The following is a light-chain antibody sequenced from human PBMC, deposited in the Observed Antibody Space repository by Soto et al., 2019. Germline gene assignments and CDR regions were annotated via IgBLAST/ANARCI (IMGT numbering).Light chain of an antibody. CDR1: QYVSTN. V-gene: IGKV3D-15*01. CDR3: QQYDTCPLT. J-gene: IGKJ4*01. CDR2: DIS. Sequence: ETVMTHFPATLSVAPGERATLSCRASQYVSTNLAWYQQQPGQPPRLLIYDISNRATGIPARFSGSGSETEFALTITSMQSEDFAVYYCQQYDTCPLTFGGGTKVDIK.